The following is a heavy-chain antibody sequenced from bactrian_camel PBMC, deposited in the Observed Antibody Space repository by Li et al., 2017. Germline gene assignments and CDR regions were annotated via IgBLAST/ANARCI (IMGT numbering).Heavy chain of an antibody. V-gene: IGHV3S60*01. CDR1: AYILKNCG. J-gene: IGHJ4*01. CDR2: VRKDGTP. D-gene: IGHD3*01. Sequence: VQLVESGGGEVQTGGSLKLSCAGSAYILKNCGMVWYRQAKGKEEKLVSVRKDGTPVYEDTVKGRFTLSHDNAKNTVYLQMNTLKPEDAGTYYCAASIGTNSTLLLLDSNYWGPGTQVTVS. CDR3: AASIGTNSTLLLLDSNY.